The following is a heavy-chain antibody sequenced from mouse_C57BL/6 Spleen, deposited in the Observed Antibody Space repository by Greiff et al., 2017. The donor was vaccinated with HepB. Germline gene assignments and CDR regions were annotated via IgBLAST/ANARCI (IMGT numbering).Heavy chain of an antibody. CDR3: ARELTYGNWYFDV. V-gene: IGHV1-80*01. CDR2: IYPGDGDT. Sequence: QVQLQQSGAELVKPGASVKISCKASGYAFSSYWMNWVKQRPGKGLEWIGQIYPGDGDTNYNGKFKGKATLTADKSSSTAYMQLSSLTSEDSAVYFCARELTYGNWYFDVWGTGTTVTVSS. CDR1: GYAFSSYW. J-gene: IGHJ1*03. D-gene: IGHD2-1*01.